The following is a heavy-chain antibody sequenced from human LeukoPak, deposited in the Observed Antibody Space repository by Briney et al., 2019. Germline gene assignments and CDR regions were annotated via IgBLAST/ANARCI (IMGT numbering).Heavy chain of an antibody. J-gene: IGHJ4*02. CDR2: ISSSSNTI. D-gene: IGHD3-22*01. CDR1: GFTFSGYA. CDR3: ARDRYYDSGGFYFDY. V-gene: IGHV3-48*02. Sequence: GGSLRLSCAASGFTFSGYAMTWVRQAPGKGLEWVSYISSSSNTIYYADSVKGRFTISRDNAKNSLYLQMNSLRDEDTAVYYCARDRYYDSGGFYFDYWGQGTLVTVSS.